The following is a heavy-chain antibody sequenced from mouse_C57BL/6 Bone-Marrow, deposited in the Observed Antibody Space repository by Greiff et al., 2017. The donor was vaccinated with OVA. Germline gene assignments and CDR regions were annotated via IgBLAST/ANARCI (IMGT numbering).Heavy chain of an antibody. CDR1: GFTFTDYY. Sequence: EVQVVESGGGLVQPGGSLSLSCAASGFTFTDYYMSWVRQPPGKALEWLGFIRNKANGYTTEYSASVKGRFTISRDNSQSILYLQMNALRAEDRATYYCARWGNFYFDYWGQGTTLTVSS. J-gene: IGHJ2*01. D-gene: IGHD2-1*01. CDR2: IRNKANGYTT. CDR3: ARWGNFYFDY. V-gene: IGHV7-3*01.